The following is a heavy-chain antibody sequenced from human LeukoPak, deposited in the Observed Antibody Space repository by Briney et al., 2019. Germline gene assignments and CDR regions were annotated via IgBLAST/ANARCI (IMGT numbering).Heavy chain of an antibody. CDR3: ARGEYYYDSSGYYWV. V-gene: IGHV3-21*01. J-gene: IGHJ4*02. CDR2: MSSSSSYM. D-gene: IGHD3-22*01. CDR1: GFTFSDYS. Sequence: GGSLRLSCAASGFTFSDYSMNWVRQAPGKGLEWVSSMSSSSSYMYYADSVKGRFTISRDNAKSLLYLQMNNLRAEDTAVYYCARGEYYYDSSGYYWVWGQGTLVTVS.